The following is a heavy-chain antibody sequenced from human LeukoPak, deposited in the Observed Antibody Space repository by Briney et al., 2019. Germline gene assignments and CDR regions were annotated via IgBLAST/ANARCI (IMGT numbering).Heavy chain of an antibody. J-gene: IGHJ6*02. Sequence: ASVKMSCKASGYTFTSYGISWVRQAPGQGLEWMGRIIPILGIANYAQKFQGRVTITADKSTSTAYMELSSLRSEDTAVYYCARVAVTSPYYYGMDVWGQGTTATVSS. D-gene: IGHD4-17*01. CDR3: ARVAVTSPYYYGMDV. V-gene: IGHV1-69*04. CDR1: GYTFTSYG. CDR2: IIPILGIA.